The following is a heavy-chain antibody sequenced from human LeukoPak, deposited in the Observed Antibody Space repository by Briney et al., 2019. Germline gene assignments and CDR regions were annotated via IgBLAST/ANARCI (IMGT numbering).Heavy chain of an antibody. V-gene: IGHV1-46*01. CDR2: INPSGGST. CDR1: GYTFTSYY. CDR3: AVSGSYTRPDAFDI. J-gene: IGHJ3*02. D-gene: IGHD1-26*01. Sequence: ASVKVSCKASGYTFTSYYMHRVRQAPGQGLEWMGIINPSGGSTSYAQKFQGRVTMTRNTSIRTAYMELSSLRSEDTAVYYCAVSGSYTRPDAFDIWGQGTMVTFSS.